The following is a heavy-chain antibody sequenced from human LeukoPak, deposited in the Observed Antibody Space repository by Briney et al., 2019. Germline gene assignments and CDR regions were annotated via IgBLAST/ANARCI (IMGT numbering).Heavy chain of an antibody. V-gene: IGHV3-33*01. D-gene: IGHD1-26*01. Sequence: GGSLRLSCAASAFPFSTYGMHWVRQAPGEGLEWVAAIWYDGNNKYYGDSVKGRSTISRDNSKSTLFLQMSGLRAEDTALYYCASDHGAYWGQGTLVTVSS. CDR1: AFPFSTYG. CDR3: ASDHGAY. CDR2: IWYDGNNK. J-gene: IGHJ4*02.